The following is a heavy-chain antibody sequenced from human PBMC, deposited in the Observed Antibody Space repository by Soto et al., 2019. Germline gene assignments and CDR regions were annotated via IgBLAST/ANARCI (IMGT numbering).Heavy chain of an antibody. CDR1: GDAGQSYA. V-gene: IGHV1-69*06. CDR3: ARDDGQSRDIFDI. CDR2: IIPSYDRT. Sequence: ASVKVSCKASGDAGQSYAIHWGRQAPGQGLEYMGRIIPSYDRTKYAQKFQGRLTVTADMYTSTVYMELSSLRSEDTAVYYCARDDGQSRDIFDIWGQGTMVTVSS. D-gene: IGHD2-15*01. J-gene: IGHJ3*02.